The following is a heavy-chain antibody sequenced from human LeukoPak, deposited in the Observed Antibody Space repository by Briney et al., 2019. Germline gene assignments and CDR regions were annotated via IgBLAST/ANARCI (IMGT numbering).Heavy chain of an antibody. J-gene: IGHJ5*02. CDR3: ARDAQVAARLKGYNWFDP. CDR2: ISAYNGNT. D-gene: IGHD6-6*01. Sequence: GASVKVSCKASGYTFTSYGISWVRQAPGQGLEWMGWISAYNGNTNYAQKLQGRVTMTTDTSTSTAYMELRSLRSDDTAVYYCARDAQVAARLKGYNWFDPWGQGTLVTVSS. V-gene: IGHV1-18*01. CDR1: GYTFTSYG.